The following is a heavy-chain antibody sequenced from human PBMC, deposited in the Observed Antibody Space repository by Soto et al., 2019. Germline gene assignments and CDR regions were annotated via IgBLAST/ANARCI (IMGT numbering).Heavy chain of an antibody. D-gene: IGHD3-22*01. CDR2: INAGNGNT. CDR3: ARDDSSGYNQFDY. J-gene: IGHJ4*02. CDR1: GYTFTIYA. Sequence: ASVKVSCKASGYTFTIYAMHCVLQSPGQRLEWMGCINAGNGNTKYSQKFQGRVTITRDTSASTAYMELSSLRSEDTAVYYCARDDSSGYNQFDYWGQGTLVTVSS. V-gene: IGHV1-3*01.